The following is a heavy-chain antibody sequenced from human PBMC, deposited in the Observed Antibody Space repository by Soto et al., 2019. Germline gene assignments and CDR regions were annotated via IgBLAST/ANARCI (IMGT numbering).Heavy chain of an antibody. CDR2: IDADGYT. CDR1: DGSISPYY. CDR3: ARDGGESVVPHSFDP. J-gene: IGHJ5*02. V-gene: IGHV4-4*07. D-gene: IGHD3-22*01. Sequence: QVQLQESGPRLVKPSETLSLTCSVSDGSISPYYWSWIRQPAGKGLEWIGRIDADGYTNYNPSLKSRVTMSVDTSKNQFSLKVTSLTATDTAMYYCARDGGESVVPHSFDPWGRGTLVTVSS.